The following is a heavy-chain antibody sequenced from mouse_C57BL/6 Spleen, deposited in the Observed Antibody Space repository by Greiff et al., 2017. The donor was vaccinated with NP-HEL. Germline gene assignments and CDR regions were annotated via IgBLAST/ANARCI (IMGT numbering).Heavy chain of an antibody. CDR2: IYPGDGDT. J-gene: IGHJ3*01. CDR3: ATAYYSNSNVWFAY. D-gene: IGHD2-5*01. V-gene: IGHV1-80*01. CDR1: GYAFSSYW. Sequence: QVQLQQSGAELVKPGASVKISCKASGYAFSSYWMNWVKQRPGKGLEWIGQIYPGDGDTNYNGKFKGKATLTADKSSSTAYMQLSSLTSEDSAVYFCATAYYSNSNVWFAYWGQGTLVTVSA.